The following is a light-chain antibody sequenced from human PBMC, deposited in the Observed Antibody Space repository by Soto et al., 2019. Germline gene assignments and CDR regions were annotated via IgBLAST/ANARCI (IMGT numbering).Light chain of an antibody. CDR2: AAS. CDR3: QQSYSTPIT. J-gene: IGKJ5*01. Sequence: DIQMPPSPSSLSASVGDRVTITCRASQSISSYLNWYQQKPGKAPKLLIYAASSLQSGVPSRFSGSGSGTDFTLTISSLQPEDFVTYYCQQSYSTPITFGQGTRLEIK. V-gene: IGKV1-39*01. CDR1: QSISSY.